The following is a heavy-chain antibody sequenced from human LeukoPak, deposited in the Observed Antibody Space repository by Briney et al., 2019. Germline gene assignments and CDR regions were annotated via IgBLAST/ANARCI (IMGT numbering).Heavy chain of an antibody. CDR2: IYYSGST. Sequence: PSETLSLTCAVYGGSFSGYYWSWIRQPPGKGLEWIGYIYYSGSTNYNPSLKSRVTISVDTSKNQFSLKLSPVTAADTAVYYCARDGSGSLPGDYYYYGMDVWGQGTTVTVSS. D-gene: IGHD3-10*01. CDR1: GGSFSGYY. CDR3: ARDGSGSLPGDYYYYGMDV. V-gene: IGHV4-59*01. J-gene: IGHJ6*02.